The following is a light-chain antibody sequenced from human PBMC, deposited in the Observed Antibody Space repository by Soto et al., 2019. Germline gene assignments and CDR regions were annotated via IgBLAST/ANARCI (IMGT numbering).Light chain of an antibody. J-gene: IGKJ2*01. V-gene: IGKV3-20*01. Sequence: EIVLTQSPGTLSLSPGERATLSCRASRSVSAIYLAWYQQKPGQAPRLLIYGASSRATGFPDRFSGSGSGTDFTLTISRLEPEDSAVYYCQQYDTSATFGQGTKLEI. CDR2: GAS. CDR1: RSVSAIY. CDR3: QQYDTSAT.